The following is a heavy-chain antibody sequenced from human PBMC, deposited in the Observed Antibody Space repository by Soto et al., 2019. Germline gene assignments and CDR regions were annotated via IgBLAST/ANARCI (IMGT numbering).Heavy chain of an antibody. D-gene: IGHD6-19*01. J-gene: IGHJ2*01. CDR3: ARTAVATHWYFDL. Sequence: ELLESGGALVQPGGSLRLSCVASGFTFSSSAMNWVRQAPGKGLEWIASIYYVGSTYYSPSLESRVTISVDTSNNQFSLRLNSVTAADTAVYYCARTAVATHWYFDLWGRGTLVT. CDR1: GFTFSSSAMN. V-gene: IGHV4-39*01. CDR2: IYYVGST.